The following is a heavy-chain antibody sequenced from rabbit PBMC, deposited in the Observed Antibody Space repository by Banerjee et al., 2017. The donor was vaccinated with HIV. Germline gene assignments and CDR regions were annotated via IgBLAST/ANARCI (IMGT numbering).Heavy chain of an antibody. V-gene: IGHV1S40*01. D-gene: IGHD4-1*01. J-gene: IGHJ4*01. CDR1: GFSFSSSYW. Sequence: QSLEESGGDLVKPGASLTLTCTASGFSFSSSYWICWVRQAPGKGLEWIACMYGGSSGSTWYANWAKGRFTISKTSSTTVTLQMTSLTAADTATYFCARDLAGVIGWNFNLWGPGTLVTVS. CDR2: MYGGSSGST. CDR3: ARDLAGVIGWNFNL.